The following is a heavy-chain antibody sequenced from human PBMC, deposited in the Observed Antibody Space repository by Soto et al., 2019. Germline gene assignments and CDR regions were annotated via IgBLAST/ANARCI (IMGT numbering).Heavy chain of an antibody. CDR2: IYHSGST. Sequence: QVRLQESGPGLVRPSQTLSLTCSVSGDSLTIGGHYWTWIRQHPGKGLEWIGDIYHSGSTYYSPSLKSRVTISVDTSENQFSLKLTSMTAADTAVYYCARGGDGFDLWGQGKMVTVSS. J-gene: IGHJ3*01. CDR1: GDSLTIGGHY. CDR3: ARGGDGFDL. V-gene: IGHV4-31*03.